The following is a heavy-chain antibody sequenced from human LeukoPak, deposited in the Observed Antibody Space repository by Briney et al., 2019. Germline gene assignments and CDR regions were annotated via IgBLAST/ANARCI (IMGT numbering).Heavy chain of an antibody. CDR3: ARSYYYDTPSDY. CDR2: INPNSGGT. CDR1: GYTFTGYY. V-gene: IGHV1-2*02. D-gene: IGHD3-22*01. J-gene: IGHJ4*02. Sequence: EASVKVSCKASGYTFTGYYMHWVRQAPGQGLEWMGWINPNSGGTNYAQKFQGRVTMTRNTSISTAYMELSSLRSEDTAVYYCARSYYYDTPSDYWGQGTLVTVSS.